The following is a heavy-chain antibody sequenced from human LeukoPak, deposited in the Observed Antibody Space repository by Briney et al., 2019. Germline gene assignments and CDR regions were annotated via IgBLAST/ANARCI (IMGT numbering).Heavy chain of an antibody. CDR2: ISAYNGNT. V-gene: IGHV1-18*01. D-gene: IGHD3-22*01. CDR1: GYTFTSYG. Sequence: ASVKVSCKASGYTFTSYGISWVRQAPGQGLEWMGWISAYNGNTNYAQKLQGRVTMTTDTSTSTAYMELRSVRSDDTAVYYCARDRASTYYYDSSGYYYASDAFDIWGQGTMVTVSS. CDR3: ARDRASTYYYDSSGYYYASDAFDI. J-gene: IGHJ3*02.